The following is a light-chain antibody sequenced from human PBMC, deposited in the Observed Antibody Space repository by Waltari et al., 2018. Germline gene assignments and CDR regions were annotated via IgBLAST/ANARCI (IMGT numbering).Light chain of an antibody. CDR2: EVN. CDR3: SSYAGSNNVI. J-gene: IGLJ2*01. V-gene: IGLV2-8*01. Sequence: QSALTQPPSASGSPEQSVTIPCTGTNSDVGGYNSVSWYQQHPGKAPKLVIYEVNKRPSGVPDRFSGSKSGNTASLTVSGLQAEDEADYYCSSYAGSNNVIFGGGTKLTVL. CDR1: NSDVGGYNS.